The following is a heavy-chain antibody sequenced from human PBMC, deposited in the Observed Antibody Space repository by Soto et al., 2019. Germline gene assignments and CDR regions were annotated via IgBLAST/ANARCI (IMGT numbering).Heavy chain of an antibody. CDR2: IYPGDSDT. Sequence: PGESLKISCKGSGYTFTNYWIGWVRQMPGKGLEWMGIIYPGDSDTKYNPSFQGQVTISADRSTSTAFLQWSSLKASDTAMYYCVRRAEGRPGDGYYYVALDVWGQGTTVTVSS. CDR3: VRRAEGRPGDGYYYVALDV. V-gene: IGHV5-51*01. J-gene: IGHJ6*02. CDR1: GYTFTNYW. D-gene: IGHD6-6*01.